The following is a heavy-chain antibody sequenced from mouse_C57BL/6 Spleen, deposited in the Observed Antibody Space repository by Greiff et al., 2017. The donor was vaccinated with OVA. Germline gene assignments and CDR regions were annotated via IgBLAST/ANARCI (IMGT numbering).Heavy chain of an antibody. CDR1: GFTFSSYA. CDR3: ARGGAAQATHYFDY. J-gene: IGHJ2*01. Sequence: EVKVVESGGGLVKPGGSLKLSCAASGFTFSSYAMSWVRQTPEKRLEWVATISDGGSYTYYPDNVKGRFTISRDNAKNNLYLQMSHLKSEDTAMYYCARGGAAQATHYFDYWGQGTTLTVSS. V-gene: IGHV5-4*03. D-gene: IGHD3-2*02. CDR2: ISDGGSYT.